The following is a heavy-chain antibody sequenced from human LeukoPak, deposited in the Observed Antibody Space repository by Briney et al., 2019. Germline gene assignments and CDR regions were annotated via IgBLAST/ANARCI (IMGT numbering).Heavy chain of an antibody. Sequence: GGSLRLSCAAFGFTFSSYWMSWVRQAPGKGLEWVANIKQDGSEKYYVDSVKGRFTISRDNAKNSLYLQMNSLRAEDTAVYYCARVECSGSYWGYYYYYMDVWGKGTTVTVSS. D-gene: IGHD1-26*01. CDR2: IKQDGSEK. CDR1: GFTFSSYW. J-gene: IGHJ6*03. CDR3: ARVECSGSYWGYYYYYMDV. V-gene: IGHV3-7*01.